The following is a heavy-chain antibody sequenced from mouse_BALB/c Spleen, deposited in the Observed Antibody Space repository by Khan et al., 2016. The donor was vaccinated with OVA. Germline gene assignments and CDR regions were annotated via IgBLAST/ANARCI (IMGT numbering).Heavy chain of an antibody. CDR2: ILPGSGLT. J-gene: IGHJ3*01. V-gene: IGHV1-9*01. CDR1: GYTFRNYW. Sequence: QVQLKQSGAELMKPGASVKISCKATGYTFRNYWIEWVKQRPGHGLEWIGEILPGSGLTNYNEKFKGKATFTADTSSNTAYMQLSSLTSEDSAVYYCARGFPWFAYWGQGTLVTVSA. CDR3: ARGFPWFAY.